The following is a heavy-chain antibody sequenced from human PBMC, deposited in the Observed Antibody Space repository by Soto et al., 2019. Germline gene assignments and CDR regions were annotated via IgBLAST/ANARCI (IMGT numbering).Heavy chain of an antibody. CDR2: INSDGSST. V-gene: IGHV3-74*01. CDR3: ARDETQTFRSFVHYYGVDV. J-gene: IGHJ6*02. D-gene: IGHD3-10*01. Sequence: EVQLVESGGGLVQPGGSLRLSCAASGFTFRSNWMHWVRQAPGKGLVWVSRINSDGSSTNYADSVKGRFTISRDNAKNTLYLQMNSLRTEDTAVYYCARDETQTFRSFVHYYGVDVWGQGTTVTVSS. CDR1: GFTFRSNW.